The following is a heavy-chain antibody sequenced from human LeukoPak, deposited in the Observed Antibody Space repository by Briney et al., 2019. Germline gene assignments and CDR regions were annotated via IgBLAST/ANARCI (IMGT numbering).Heavy chain of an antibody. J-gene: IGHJ4*02. Sequence: SETLSLTCAVYGGSFSGYYWSWIRQPPGKGLEWIGRVSHTGSTDYNPSLRSRVIVSVDTSKDQFSLKLSSVTAADTAVYYCARDRPNIYGSGSYYDYWGQGTLVTVSS. D-gene: IGHD3-10*01. CDR2: VSHTGST. V-gene: IGHV4-34*01. CDR3: ARDRPNIYGSGSYYDY. CDR1: GGSFSGYY.